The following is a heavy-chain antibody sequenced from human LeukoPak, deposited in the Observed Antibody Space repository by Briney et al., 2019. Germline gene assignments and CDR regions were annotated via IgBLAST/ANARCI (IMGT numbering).Heavy chain of an antibody. J-gene: IGHJ5*02. Sequence: SETLSLTCAVYGGSFSGYYWSWIRQPPGKGLEWIGEINHSGSTNYNPSLKSRVTISVGTSKNQFSLKLSSVTAADTAVYYCARRPGYCSSTSCYERVNWFDPWGQGTLVTVSS. CDR1: GGSFSGYY. CDR3: ARRPGYCSSTSCYERVNWFDP. V-gene: IGHV4-34*01. D-gene: IGHD2-2*01. CDR2: INHSGST.